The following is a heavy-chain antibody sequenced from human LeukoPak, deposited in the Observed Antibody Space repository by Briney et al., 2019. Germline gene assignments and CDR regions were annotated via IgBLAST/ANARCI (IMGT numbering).Heavy chain of an antibody. CDR1: GGSISNYY. J-gene: IGHJ4*02. CDR3: ARGYDSSNYFDS. CDR2: INHSGST. V-gene: IGHV4-34*01. D-gene: IGHD3-22*01. Sequence: SETLSLTCTVSGGSISNYYWSWIRQPPGKGLEWIGEINHSGSTNYNPSLKSRVTISVDTSKNQFSLKLSSVIAADTAVYYCARGYDSSNYFDSWGQGTLVTVSS.